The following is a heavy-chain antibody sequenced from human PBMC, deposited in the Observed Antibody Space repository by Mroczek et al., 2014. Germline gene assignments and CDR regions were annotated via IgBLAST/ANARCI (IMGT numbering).Heavy chain of an antibody. J-gene: IGHJ4*02. CDR2: IYYSGNT. CDR3: ARARRRYYDSSGYYDLDYFDY. CDR1: GDSISSYY. Sequence: VQLQESGPGLVKPSETLSLTCTVSGDSISSYYWSWIRQPPGKGLEWIGYIYYSGNTNSNPSLKSRVTISVDTSKNQFSLKLSSVTAADTAVYYCARARRRYYDSSGYYDLDYFDYWGQGTLVTVSS. D-gene: IGHD3-22*01. V-gene: IGHV4-59*01.